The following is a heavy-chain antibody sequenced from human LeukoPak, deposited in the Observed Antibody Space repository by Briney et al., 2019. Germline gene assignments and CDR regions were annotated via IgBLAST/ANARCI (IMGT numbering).Heavy chain of an antibody. Sequence: ASVKVSCKASGYTFTSYGINWVRQATGQGLEWMGWMNPNSGNTGYAQKFQGRVTITRNTSISTAYMELSSLRSEDTAVYYCARVASRYSYGSYYYYYYMDVWGKGTTATVSS. CDR1: GYTFTSYG. CDR3: ARVASRYSYGSYYYYYYMDV. V-gene: IGHV1-8*03. J-gene: IGHJ6*03. D-gene: IGHD5-18*01. CDR2: MNPNSGNT.